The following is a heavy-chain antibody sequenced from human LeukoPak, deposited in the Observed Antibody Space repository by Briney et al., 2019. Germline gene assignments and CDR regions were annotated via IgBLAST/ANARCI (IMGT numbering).Heavy chain of an antibody. D-gene: IGHD1-26*01. CDR2: MNPNSGNT. J-gene: IGHJ4*02. Sequence: GASVTVSCKASGYTFTSYDINWVRQAPGQGLEWMGWMNPNSGNTGYAQKFQGRVTITRNTSISTAYMELSSLRSEDTAVYYCARGTPVSGSYFSDYWGQGTLVTVSS. CDR3: ARGTPVSGSYFSDY. CDR1: GYTFTSYD. V-gene: IGHV1-8*03.